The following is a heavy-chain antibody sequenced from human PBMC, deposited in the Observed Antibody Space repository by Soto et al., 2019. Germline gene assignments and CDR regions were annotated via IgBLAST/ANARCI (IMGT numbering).Heavy chain of an antibody. CDR2: ISGPGGTI. V-gene: IGHV3-48*01. D-gene: IGHD3-10*01. J-gene: IGHJ4*02. Sequence: EVQLVESGGGLVQPGGSLRLTCAVSGFSFRGYGMNWVRQAPGKGLECIAHISGPGGTIYYADSVKGRLTLSRENGKNPLFRQMNSLRGEDKAVYYCARDGVSLVRGVYFDHWGQGTLVTVSS. CDR1: GFSFRGYG. CDR3: ARDGVSLVRGVYFDH.